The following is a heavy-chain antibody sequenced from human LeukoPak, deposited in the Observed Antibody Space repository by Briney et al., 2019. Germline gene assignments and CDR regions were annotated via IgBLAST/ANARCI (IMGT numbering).Heavy chain of an antibody. CDR2: ISSSGSTI. CDR1: GFTFSSYA. CDR3: VREESESYPFDS. D-gene: IGHD1-26*01. Sequence: GRSLRLSCAASGFTFSSYAMHWVRQAPGKGLEWVSYISSSGSTIYYADSVKGRFTISRDNAKNSLSLQMNSLRAEDTAVYYCVREESESYPFDSWGQGTLVIVSP. V-gene: IGHV3-48*01. J-gene: IGHJ4*02.